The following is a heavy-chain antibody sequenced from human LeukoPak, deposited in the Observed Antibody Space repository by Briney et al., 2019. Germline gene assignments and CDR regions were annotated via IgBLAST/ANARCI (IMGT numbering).Heavy chain of an antibody. V-gene: IGHV1-18*01. CDR2: IRAYNGNT. D-gene: IGHD3-22*01. CDR3: ERVRGGRRGYYPLEDYYYYHYMDV. Sequence: ASGKVSCKASGYTFTSYGINWVRQAPGQGLEWMGWIRAYNGNTNYAQKLQGRVTMTTDTSTSTAYMELRSLTSTDTAVYYCERVRGGRRGYYPLEDYYYYHYMDVWGKGTTVTISS. CDR1: GYTFTSYG. J-gene: IGHJ6*03.